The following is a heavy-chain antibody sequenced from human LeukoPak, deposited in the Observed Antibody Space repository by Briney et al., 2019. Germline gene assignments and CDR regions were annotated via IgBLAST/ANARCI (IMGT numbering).Heavy chain of an antibody. CDR3: ARGQSGSYYLSYYYGMDV. CDR1: GYTFTSYD. J-gene: IGHJ6*02. D-gene: IGHD1-26*01. CDR2: MNPNSGNT. V-gene: IGHV1-8*01. Sequence: GASVTVSCKASGYTFTSYDINWVRQATGQGLEWMGWMNPNSGNTGYAQKFQGRVTMTRNTSISTAYMELSSLRSEDTAVYYCARGQSGSYYLSYYYGMDVWGQGTTVTVSS.